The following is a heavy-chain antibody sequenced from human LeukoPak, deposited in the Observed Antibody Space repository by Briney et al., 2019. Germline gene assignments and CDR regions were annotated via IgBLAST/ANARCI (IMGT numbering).Heavy chain of an antibody. CDR3: STILGVITFDY. Sequence: SGGSLRLPCAVSGFTFSNAWMSWVRQAPGKGLEWVGRIKSKTAGGTTDYAAPVKGRFTISRDDSKNTLYLQMNSLKTEDTAVYYCSTILGVITFDYWGQGTLVTVSS. D-gene: IGHD3-10*01. J-gene: IGHJ4*02. V-gene: IGHV3-15*01. CDR1: GFTFSNAW. CDR2: IKSKTAGGTT.